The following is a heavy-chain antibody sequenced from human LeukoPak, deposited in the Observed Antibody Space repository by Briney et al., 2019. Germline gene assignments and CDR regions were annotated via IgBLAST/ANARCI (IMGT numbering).Heavy chain of an antibody. CDR3: AKNRVPTAITPDS. J-gene: IGHJ5*01. D-gene: IGHD2-2*02. CDR2: IPYDRSNK. V-gene: IGHV3-30*18. CDR1: GFTFSNYG. Sequence: GGSLRLSCAASGFTFSNYGMHWVRQAPGKGLEWVAVIPYDRSNKYYTDSVKGRFTISRDNSKNTLYLQMNSLRAEDTAVYYCAKNRVPTAITPDSWGQGTLVTVSS.